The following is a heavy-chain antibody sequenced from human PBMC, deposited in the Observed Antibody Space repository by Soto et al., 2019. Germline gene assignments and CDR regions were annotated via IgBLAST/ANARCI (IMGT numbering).Heavy chain of an antibody. Sequence: SETLSLTCTVSVVSITSSPYYWGWILQMPLKVLECIGRIYYSGSTYYNLSLKSRVTISVDTSKIQLSLMLSSVTAADTVVYFCVRVHPIYDSSGYYRPYWYFVLWGRGTLVTV. J-gene: IGHJ2*01. CDR2: IYYSGST. V-gene: IGHV4-39*07. CDR1: VVSITSSPYY. CDR3: VRVHPIYDSSGYYRPYWYFVL. D-gene: IGHD3-22*01.